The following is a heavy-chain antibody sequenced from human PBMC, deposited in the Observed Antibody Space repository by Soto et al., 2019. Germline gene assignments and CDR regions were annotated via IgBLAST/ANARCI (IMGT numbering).Heavy chain of an antibody. CDR2: IYHSGGT. CDR3: ATTQAAVNTPFDS. V-gene: IGHV4-38-2*01. D-gene: IGHD6-13*01. J-gene: IGHJ4*02. CDR1: GYSISSTYY. Sequence: PLETLSLTCAVSGYSISSTYYWGWVRQAPGKGLEWIGTIYHSGGTYYSPSLKSRVTMSVDTSKNQFSLKLSSVTAADTAVYYCATTQAAVNTPFDSWGQGTQVTVSS.